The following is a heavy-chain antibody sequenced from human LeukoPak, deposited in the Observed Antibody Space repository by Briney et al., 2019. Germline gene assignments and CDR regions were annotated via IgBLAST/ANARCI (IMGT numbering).Heavy chain of an antibody. V-gene: IGHV3-53*01. J-gene: IGHJ4*02. CDR3: ARGRGAVTGTMGYYFDY. D-gene: IGHD6-19*01. CDR2: IYSNGNT. Sequence: GGSLRLSWAVSGFTVSSNYLSWVRQAPGKGLEWVSIIYSNGNTYYADSVRGRFTISRDNSQNTMYLQMNSLRAEDTAVYYCARGRGAVTGTMGYYFDYWGQGTLVTVSS. CDR1: GFTVSSNY.